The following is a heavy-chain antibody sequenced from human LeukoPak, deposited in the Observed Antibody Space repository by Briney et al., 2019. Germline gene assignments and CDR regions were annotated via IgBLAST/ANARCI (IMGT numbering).Heavy chain of an antibody. CDR2: FDPEDGET. Sequence: ASVKVSCKVSGYTLTELSMHWVRQAPGKGLEWMGGFDPEDGETIYAQKFQGRVTITADESTSTAYMELSSLRSEDTAVYYCARDSFTVPLDYWGQGTLVTVSS. J-gene: IGHJ4*02. CDR1: GYTLTELS. V-gene: IGHV1-24*01. CDR3: ARDSFTVPLDY. D-gene: IGHD4-11*01.